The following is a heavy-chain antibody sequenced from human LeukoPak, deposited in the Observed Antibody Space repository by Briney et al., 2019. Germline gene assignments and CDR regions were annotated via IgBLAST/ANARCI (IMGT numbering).Heavy chain of an antibody. CDR1: GFTFDNYD. J-gene: IGHJ5*02. V-gene: IGHV3-43*02. D-gene: IGHD2-15*01. CDR3: AKVEGSCIGATCYLNWFDP. Sequence: GGSLRLSCAASGFTFDNYDMHWVRQAPGKGLEWVSLISGGGGRTYSADSEKGRFTISRDNSKNSLYLQMNSMRTEDTAWYCCAKVEGSCIGATCYLNWFDPWGQGTLATVSS. CDR2: ISGGGGRT.